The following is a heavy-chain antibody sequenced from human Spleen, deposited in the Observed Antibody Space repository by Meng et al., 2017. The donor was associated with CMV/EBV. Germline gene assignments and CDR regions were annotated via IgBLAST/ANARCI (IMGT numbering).Heavy chain of an antibody. D-gene: IGHD1-26*01. CDR2: INPNSGGT. CDR3: ARGADYYYYGMDV. J-gene: IGHJ6*02. Sequence: ASVTVFCKASGYTFTDYHIHWLRQAPGQGLELMGWINPNSGGTNYAQKCQGRVTMTRDTSISTAYMELSRLRSDDTAVYYCARGADYYYYGMDVWGQGTTVTVSS. CDR1: GYTFTDYH. V-gene: IGHV1-2*02.